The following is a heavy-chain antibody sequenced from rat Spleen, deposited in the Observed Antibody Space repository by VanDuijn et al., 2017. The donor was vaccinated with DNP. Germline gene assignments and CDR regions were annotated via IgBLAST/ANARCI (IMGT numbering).Heavy chain of an antibody. V-gene: IGHV2-43*01. J-gene: IGHJ2*01. CDR3: ARGYGGYPFDY. CDR2: IWTGGST. Sequence: QVQLKESGPGLVQPSQTLSLACTVSGFSLTSYHVHWVRQPSGKGLEWMGVIWTGGSTEYNSALKSRLSISRDTSKSQVFLKMNSLQTEDTATYYCARGYGGYPFDYWGQGVMVTVSS. CDR1: GFSLTSYH. D-gene: IGHD1-11*01.